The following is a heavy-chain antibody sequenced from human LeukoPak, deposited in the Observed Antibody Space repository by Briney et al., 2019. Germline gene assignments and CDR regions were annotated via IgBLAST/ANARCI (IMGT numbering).Heavy chain of an antibody. CDR1: GFTVSSNY. CDR3: ASGPLGYCSSTSCRSLDY. CDR2: ICSGGST. J-gene: IGHJ4*02. Sequence: GGSLRLSCAASGFTVSSNYMSWVRQAPGKGLEWVSVICSGGSTYYADSVKGRFTISRDNSKNTLYLQMNSLRAEDTAVYYCASGPLGYCSSTSCRSLDYWGQGTLVTVSS. V-gene: IGHV3-66*01. D-gene: IGHD2-2*01.